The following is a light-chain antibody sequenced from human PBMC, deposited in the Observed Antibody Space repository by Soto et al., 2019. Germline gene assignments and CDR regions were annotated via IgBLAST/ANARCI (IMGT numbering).Light chain of an antibody. CDR2: AAS. Sequence: DIQLTQSPSFLSASVGDRVTITCRASRGISSFLAWYQQKPAKAPNLLIYAASILQGGVPSRFGGSGYGTEFPLTISSLQPEDFATYYCQQQNSFLLSFGGGTKVEIK. V-gene: IGKV1-9*01. CDR3: QQQNSFLLS. CDR1: RGISSF. J-gene: IGKJ4*01.